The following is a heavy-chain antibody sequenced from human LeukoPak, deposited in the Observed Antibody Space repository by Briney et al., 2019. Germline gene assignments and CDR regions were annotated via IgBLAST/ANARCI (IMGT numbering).Heavy chain of an antibody. CDR2: INHSGST. Sequence: SETLSLTCAVYGGSFSGYYWSWIRQPPGKGLEWIGEINHSGSTNYNPSLKSRVTISVDTSKNQFSLKLSSVTAADTAVYYCVRSVYYYGSGSYYKKPEYYYGMDVWGQGTTVTVSS. V-gene: IGHV4-34*01. CDR3: VRSVYYYGSGSYYKKPEYYYGMDV. CDR1: GGSFSGYY. D-gene: IGHD3-10*01. J-gene: IGHJ6*02.